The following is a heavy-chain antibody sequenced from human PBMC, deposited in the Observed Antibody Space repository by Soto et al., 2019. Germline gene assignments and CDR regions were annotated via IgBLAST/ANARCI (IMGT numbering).Heavy chain of an antibody. Sequence: QVQLVQSGAEVKKPGASVKVSCKASGYTFTSYAINWVRQATGQGLEWMGWMNPYSGNTGYAQKFQGRVTMTRNTSISTAYMELSSLRSEATAGYYCARGIFSSLVFDYWGQGTLVTVSS. CDR3: ARGIFSSLVFDY. J-gene: IGHJ4*02. CDR1: GYTFTSYA. D-gene: IGHD3-3*02. V-gene: IGHV1-8*02. CDR2: MNPYSGNT.